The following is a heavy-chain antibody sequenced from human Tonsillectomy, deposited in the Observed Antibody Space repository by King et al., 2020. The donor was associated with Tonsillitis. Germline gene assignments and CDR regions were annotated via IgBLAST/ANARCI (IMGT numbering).Heavy chain of an antibody. CDR3: ATGTTPFDY. Sequence: RLQLQESGPGLVKPSETLSLTCTVSGGSISSSSYYWGWIRQPPGKGLEWIGTIYYTGSTYYNPSLKSRVTISVDTSKNQFSLKLSSVTAADTAVYYCATGTTPFDYWGQGTLVTVSS. D-gene: IGHD4-11*01. CDR2: IYYTGST. CDR1: GGSISSSSYY. J-gene: IGHJ4*02. V-gene: IGHV4-39*06.